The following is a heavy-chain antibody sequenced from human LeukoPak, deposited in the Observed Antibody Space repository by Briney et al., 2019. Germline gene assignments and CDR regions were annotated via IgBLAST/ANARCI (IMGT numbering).Heavy chain of an antibody. Sequence: PGGSLRLSCAASGFTLSNAWMSWVVQAPGKGLEWVCRIKSKTDGGTTDYAAPVKGRFTISRDDSKNTLYLQMNSLKTEDTAVYYCTTDPPGCRGTDWGQGTLVTVSS. V-gene: IGHV3-15*01. J-gene: IGHJ4*02. CDR1: GFTLSNAW. D-gene: IGHD2-15*01. CDR3: TTDPPGCRGTD. CDR2: IKSKTDGGTT.